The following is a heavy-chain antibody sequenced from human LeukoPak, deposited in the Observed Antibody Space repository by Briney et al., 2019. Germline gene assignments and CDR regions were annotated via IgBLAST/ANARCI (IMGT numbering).Heavy chain of an antibody. CDR2: IYTSGST. CDR1: GASISSGSYY. Sequence: PSETLSLTCTVSGASISSGSYYWSWIRQPAGKGLEWIGRIYTSGSTDYNPSLKSRVTISVDTSKNQFSLKLSSVTAADTAVYYCARGRSSSWYYFDYWGQGTLVTVSS. CDR3: ARGRSSSWYYFDY. V-gene: IGHV4-61*02. J-gene: IGHJ4*02. D-gene: IGHD6-13*01.